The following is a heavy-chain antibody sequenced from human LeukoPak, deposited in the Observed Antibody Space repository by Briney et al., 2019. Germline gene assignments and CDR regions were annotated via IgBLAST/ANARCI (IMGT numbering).Heavy chain of an antibody. CDR2: INPNSGGT. V-gene: IGHV1-2*04. D-gene: IGHD2-2*01. J-gene: IGHJ4*02. Sequence: ASVKVSCKASGYTFTGYYIHWVRQAPGQGLEWMGWINPNSGGTNYAQKFQGWVTMTRDTSISTAYMELSSLRSEDTAVYYCATSRRVCSSTSCYVPDYWGQGTLVTVSS. CDR1: GYTFTGYY. CDR3: ATSRRVCSSTSCYVPDY.